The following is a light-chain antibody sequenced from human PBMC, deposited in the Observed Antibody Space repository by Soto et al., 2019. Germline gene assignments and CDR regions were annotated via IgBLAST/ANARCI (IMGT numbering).Light chain of an antibody. CDR3: QQYNNWPPLT. Sequence: EIVMTQSPATLSVSPGERATLSCRASQSVRSNLAWYQQRPGQAPRLLIYGASTRASGIPARFSGSGSGTEFTLTISSLQSEDFAVHYCQQYNNWPPLTFGQGTKVEIK. V-gene: IGKV3-15*01. J-gene: IGKJ1*01. CDR2: GAS. CDR1: QSVRSN.